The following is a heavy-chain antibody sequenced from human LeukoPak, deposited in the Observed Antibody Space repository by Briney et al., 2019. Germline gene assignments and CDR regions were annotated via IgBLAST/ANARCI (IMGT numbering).Heavy chain of an antibody. V-gene: IGHV3-53*01. CDR3: AREVGATRGLDP. D-gene: IGHD1-26*01. J-gene: IGHJ5*02. Sequence: PGGSLRLSCAASGFPVSSNYMSWVRQAPGKGLEWGSIIYSSGNTYYADSVKGRFTISRDTSKNTLYLQMNSLRAEDTAFYYCAREVGATRGLDPWGQGTLDTVSS. CDR1: GFPVSSNY. CDR2: IYSSGNT.